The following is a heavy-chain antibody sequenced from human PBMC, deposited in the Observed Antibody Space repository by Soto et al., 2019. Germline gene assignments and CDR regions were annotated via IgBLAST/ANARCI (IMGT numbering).Heavy chain of an antibody. J-gene: IGHJ5*02. CDR2: ISGSGGST. Sequence: GGSLRLSCAASGFTFSSYAMSWVRQAPGKGLEWVSAISGSGGSTYYADSVKGRFTISRDNSKNTLYLQMNSLRAEDTAVYYCAKYRLDFLWFGESSWFDPWGQGTLVTVSS. CDR1: GFTFSSYA. V-gene: IGHV3-23*01. D-gene: IGHD3-10*01. CDR3: AKYRLDFLWFGESSWFDP.